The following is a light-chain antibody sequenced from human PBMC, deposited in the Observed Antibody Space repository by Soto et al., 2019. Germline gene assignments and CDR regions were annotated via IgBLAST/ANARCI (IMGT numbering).Light chain of an antibody. J-gene: IGKJ1*01. Sequence: EIVMTQSPATLSVSPGERTTLSCRASQSVSRILAWYQQKPGQAPRLLIYGASTRATGIPVRFSGSGSGTEFTLTISRLQYKDFAVYYCQQYDKWPPPCGQGTKVEIK. CDR1: QSVSRI. V-gene: IGKV3-15*01. CDR2: GAS. CDR3: QQYDKWPPP.